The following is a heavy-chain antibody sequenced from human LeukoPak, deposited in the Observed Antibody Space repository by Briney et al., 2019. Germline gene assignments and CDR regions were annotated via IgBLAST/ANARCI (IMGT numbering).Heavy chain of an antibody. CDR1: GFSFDDYP. V-gene: IGHV3-43*02. J-gene: IGHJ3*02. CDR3: AKEIDTLGTNAFDI. Sequence: GVSLRLSCAASGFSFDDYPMHWVRQAPGKGLERVSLINEDGGKTFYADSVRGRFTISRDNSKNSLYLQMNSLRSEDSALYYCAKEIDTLGTNAFDIWGQGTIVTVSS. CDR2: INEDGGKT. D-gene: IGHD2-15*01.